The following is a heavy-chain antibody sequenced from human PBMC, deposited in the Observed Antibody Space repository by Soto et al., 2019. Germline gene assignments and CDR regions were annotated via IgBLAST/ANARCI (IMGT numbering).Heavy chain of an antibody. Sequence: KTSETLSLTCTVSGGSISSADYYWTWFRQPPGRGLEWVGYIYHTGSAYYNPSLKSRLAISIDTSRDQFSLKLSSVTAADTAVYYCATHPYYDFYSGDYVDSWGQGTLVTVSS. CDR3: ATHPYYDFYSGDYVDS. CDR2: IYHTGSA. CDR1: GGSISSADYY. J-gene: IGHJ4*02. V-gene: IGHV4-30-4*01. D-gene: IGHD3-3*01.